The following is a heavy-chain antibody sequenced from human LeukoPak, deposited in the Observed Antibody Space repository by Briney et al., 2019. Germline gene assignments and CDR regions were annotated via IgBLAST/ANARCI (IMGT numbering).Heavy chain of an antibody. J-gene: IGHJ4*02. CDR1: GFTFNDYA. CDR2: ISWNSGSI. CDR3: VKAYDY. V-gene: IGHV3-9*01. Sequence: SLRLSCADSGFTFNDYAMRCVRHAPGKGLEWVSGISWNSGSIAYADSVKGRFTISRDNAKNSLYLQMSSLRAEDTALYYCVKAYDYWGQGTLVTVSS.